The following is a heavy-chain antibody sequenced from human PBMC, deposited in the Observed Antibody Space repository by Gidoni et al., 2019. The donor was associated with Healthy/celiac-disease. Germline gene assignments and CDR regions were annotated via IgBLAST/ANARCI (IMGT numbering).Heavy chain of an antibody. CDR1: GFIFSSYA. J-gene: IGHJ3*02. Sequence: EVQLLESGGGLVQPGGSLRLSCAASGFIFSSYAMSWVRQAPGKGLEWVSAISGSGGSTSYADSVKGRFTISRDNSKNTLYLQMNSLRAEDTAVYYCAKTPFYYDSSGAAEDAFDIWGQGTMVTVSS. CDR3: AKTPFYYDSSGAAEDAFDI. D-gene: IGHD3-22*01. V-gene: IGHV3-23*01. CDR2: ISGSGGST.